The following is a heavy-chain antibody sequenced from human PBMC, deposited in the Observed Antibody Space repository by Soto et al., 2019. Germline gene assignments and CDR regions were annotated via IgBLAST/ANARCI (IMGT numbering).Heavy chain of an antibody. J-gene: IGHJ6*02. D-gene: IGHD6-19*01. V-gene: IGHV4-31*11. CDR1: GGSISSPCYY. CDR3: ARGRGYSSGWYLDV. CDR2: IYYSGGA. Sequence: SETLSLTCAVSGGSISSPCYYWTWIRQHPGKGLEWIGYIYYSGGASYNPSLNSRLAISVDTSKNHFSLKLSSVTAADTAAYYWARGRGYSSGWYLDVWGQGTPVTVSS.